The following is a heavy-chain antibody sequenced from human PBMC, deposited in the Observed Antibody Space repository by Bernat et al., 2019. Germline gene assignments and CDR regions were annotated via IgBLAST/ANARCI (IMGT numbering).Heavy chain of an antibody. CDR1: GYTFTSSYG. Sequence: QVQLVQSGAEVKKPGASVKVSRKASGYTFTSSYGISWVRQAPGQGLEWMGWISANNGNTNYAQKLQGRVTMTTDTSTSRAYMELRSQRSDDTTVYYCARDYYASNDYRSAYFDSWGQGTLVTVSS. CDR3: ARDYYASNDYRSAYFDS. V-gene: IGHV1-18*01. J-gene: IGHJ4*02. D-gene: IGHD3-22*01. CDR2: ISANNGNT.